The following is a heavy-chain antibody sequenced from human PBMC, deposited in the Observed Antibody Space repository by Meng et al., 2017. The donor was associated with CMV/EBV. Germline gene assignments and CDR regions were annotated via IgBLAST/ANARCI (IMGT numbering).Heavy chain of an antibody. V-gene: IGHV1-69*05. J-gene: IGHJ5*02. D-gene: IGHD2-15*01. CDR3: ARDMAILGFDP. Sequence: TCKASGGTFSRYSISVVRQAPGQGVEWMGGIIPIFGKANYAQKFQGRVTITTDESTSTAYMELSSLRAEDTAVYYCARDMAILGFDPWGQGTLVTVSS. CDR1: GGTFSRYS. CDR2: IIPIFGKA.